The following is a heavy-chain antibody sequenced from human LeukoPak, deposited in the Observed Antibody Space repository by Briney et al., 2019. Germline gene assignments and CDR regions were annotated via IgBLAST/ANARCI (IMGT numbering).Heavy chain of an antibody. V-gene: IGHV1-2*02. CDR1: GYTFTGYY. CDR2: INLNSGGT. CDR3: ASPLDGGFDY. Sequence: ASVKVSCKASGYTFTGYYMHWVRQAPGQGLEGMGWINLNSGGTNHAQNLQGSVTMTRDTSISTAYMELRRLRSDDTGVYYCASPLDGGFDYWGQGTLVTVSS. D-gene: IGHD3/OR15-3a*01. J-gene: IGHJ4*02.